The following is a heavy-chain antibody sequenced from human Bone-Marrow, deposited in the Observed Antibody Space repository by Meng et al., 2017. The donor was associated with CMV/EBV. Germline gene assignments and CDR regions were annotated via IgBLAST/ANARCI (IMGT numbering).Heavy chain of an antibody. V-gene: IGHV3-53*01. Sequence: GGSLRLSCAASGFTVSSNYMSWVRQAPGKGLEWVSVIYSGGSTYYADSVKGRFTISRDNSKNTLYLQMNSLRAEDTAVYYCARDLFLVAAGMSGTTLGYWGHGTLVTVSS. CDR3: ARDLFLVAAGMSGTTLGY. D-gene: IGHD1-14*01. J-gene: IGHJ4*01. CDR1: GFTVSSNY. CDR2: IYSGGST.